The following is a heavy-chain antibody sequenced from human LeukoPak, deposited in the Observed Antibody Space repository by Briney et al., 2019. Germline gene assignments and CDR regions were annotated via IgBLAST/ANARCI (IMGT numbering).Heavy chain of an antibody. J-gene: IGHJ4*02. Sequence: PSETLSLTCTVSGGSISSGDYYWSWIRQPPGKGLEWIGYIYYSGSTYYNPSLKSRVTISVDTSKNQFSLKLSSVTAADTAVYYCARDKRGYSSSWSYYFDYWGQGTLVTVSS. D-gene: IGHD6-13*01. CDR2: IYYSGST. CDR3: ARDKRGYSSSWSYYFDY. CDR1: GGSISSGDYY. V-gene: IGHV4-30-4*01.